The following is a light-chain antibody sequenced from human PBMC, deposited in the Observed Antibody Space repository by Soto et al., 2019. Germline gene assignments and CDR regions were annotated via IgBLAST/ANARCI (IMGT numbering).Light chain of an antibody. CDR3: QTWGTGIGV. J-gene: IGLJ2*01. CDR2: LNTDGSH. Sequence: QAVLTQSPSASASLGASVKLTCTLSSGHSSYAIAWYQQQPEKGPRYLMKLNTDGSHSKGDGIPDRFSGSTSGAECYLTISSLQSEDEADYYCQTWGTGIGVFGGGTKLTVL. V-gene: IGLV4-69*01. CDR1: SGHSSYA.